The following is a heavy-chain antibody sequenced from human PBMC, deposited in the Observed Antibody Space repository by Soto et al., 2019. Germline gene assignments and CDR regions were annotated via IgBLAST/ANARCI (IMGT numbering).Heavy chain of an antibody. Sequence: GGSLRLSCAASGFTFSSYSMNWVRQAPGKGLEWVSSISSSSSYIYYADSVKGQFTISRDNAKNSLYLQMNSLRAEDTAVYYCARAGDIVVVPAAVNYWGQGTLVTVSS. CDR1: GFTFSSYS. CDR3: ARAGDIVVVPAAVNY. D-gene: IGHD2-2*01. V-gene: IGHV3-21*01. CDR2: ISSSSSYI. J-gene: IGHJ4*02.